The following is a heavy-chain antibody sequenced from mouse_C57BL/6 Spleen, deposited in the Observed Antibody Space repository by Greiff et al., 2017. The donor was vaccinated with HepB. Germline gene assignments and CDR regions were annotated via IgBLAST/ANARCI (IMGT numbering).Heavy chain of an antibody. Sequence: EVKVEESGEGLVKPGGSLKLSCAASGFTFSSYAMSWVRQTPEKRLEWVAYISSGGDYIYYADTVKGRFTISRDNARNTLYLQMSSLKSEDTAMYYCTRVGYSNSGFAYWGQGTLVTVSA. CDR1: GFTFSSYA. D-gene: IGHD2-5*01. V-gene: IGHV5-9-1*02. J-gene: IGHJ3*01. CDR3: TRVGYSNSGFAY. CDR2: ISSGGDYI.